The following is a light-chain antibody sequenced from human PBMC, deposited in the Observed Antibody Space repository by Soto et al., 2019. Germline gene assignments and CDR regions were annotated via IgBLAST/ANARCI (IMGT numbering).Light chain of an antibody. CDR1: NIGSKS. CDR3: QAYDYSLTAAV. V-gene: IGLV3-21*02. Sequence: SYVMTQPPSVSVAPGQTAKISCGGNNIGSKSVHWYQQKPGQAPVLVIFGNRNRPSGVPERFSGSKSGTSASLAITGLQAEDEADYYCQAYDYSLTAAVFGGGTQMTVL. J-gene: IGLJ3*02. CDR2: GNR.